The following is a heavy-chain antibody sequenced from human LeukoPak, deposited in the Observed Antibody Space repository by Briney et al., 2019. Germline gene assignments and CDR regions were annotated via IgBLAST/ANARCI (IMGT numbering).Heavy chain of an antibody. CDR1: GFTFSTYG. Sequence: PGGSLRLSCAASGFTFSTYGMHWVRQAPGKGLEWVASIKQDASAKHYVDSVKGRFTISRDNVKNSMYLEMNSLSTEDTAVYYCARWGGAYEYLGPGTLVTVSS. CDR2: IKQDASAK. V-gene: IGHV3-7*05. D-gene: IGHD1-26*01. CDR3: ARWGGAYEY. J-gene: IGHJ4*03.